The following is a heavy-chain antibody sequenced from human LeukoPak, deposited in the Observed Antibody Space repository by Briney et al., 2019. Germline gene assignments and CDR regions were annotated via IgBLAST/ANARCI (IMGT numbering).Heavy chain of an antibody. CDR3: ARDTPIAAAEGNAFDI. V-gene: IGHV1-3*01. Sequence: ASVKVSCKASGYTFTSYAMHWVRQAPGQRLEWMGWINAGNGNTKYSQKFQGRVTITRDTSASTAYMELSSLRSEDTAAYYCARDTPIAAAEGNAFDIWGQGTMVTVSS. J-gene: IGHJ3*02. CDR1: GYTFTSYA. CDR2: INAGNGNT. D-gene: IGHD6-13*01.